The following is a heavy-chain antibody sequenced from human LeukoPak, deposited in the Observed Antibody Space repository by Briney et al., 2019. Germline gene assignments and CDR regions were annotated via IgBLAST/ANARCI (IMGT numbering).Heavy chain of an antibody. CDR2: IKQDGSGE. J-gene: IGHJ4*02. CDR3: TPDQGYKVFDY. V-gene: IGHV3-7*01. Sequence: GGSLRLSCAASGFTFSSYWMSWVRQAPGKGLEWVANIKQDGSGEHYVDSVKGRFTISRDNAKNSLYLQMNSLRAEDTAVYYWTPDQGYKVFDYWGQGSLVTVSS. D-gene: IGHD2-15*01. CDR1: GFTFSSYW.